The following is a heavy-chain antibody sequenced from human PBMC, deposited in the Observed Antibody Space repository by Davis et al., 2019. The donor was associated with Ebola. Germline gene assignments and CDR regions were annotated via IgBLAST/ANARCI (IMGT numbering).Heavy chain of an antibody. D-gene: IGHD5-12*01. Sequence: PSETLSLTCAISGDSVSSGGWNWIRQSPSRGLEWLGRTYYSSKWYYDYAVSVKSRITINPDTSKNQVSLQLNSVTPEDTAVYYCARGWLRVGFDSWGQGTPVTVSS. CDR2: TYYSSKWYY. J-gene: IGHJ4*02. CDR3: ARGWLRVGFDS. V-gene: IGHV6-1*01. CDR1: GDSVSSGG.